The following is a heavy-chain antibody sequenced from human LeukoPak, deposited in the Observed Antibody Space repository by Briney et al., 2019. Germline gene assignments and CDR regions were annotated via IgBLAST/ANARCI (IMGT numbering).Heavy chain of an antibody. CDR3: AKAASSSWPSYYYGMDV. CDR2: ITGSGGNT. CDR1: GFISSSYS. D-gene: IGHD6-13*01. V-gene: IGHV3-23*01. Sequence: GGSLRLSCAASGFISSSYSMSWVRQAPGKGLEWVSVITGSGGNTYYADSVKGRFTISKDNSKNTVYLQMSSLRVDDTAVYYCAKAASSSWPSYYYGMDVWGQGTTVTVSS. J-gene: IGHJ6*02.